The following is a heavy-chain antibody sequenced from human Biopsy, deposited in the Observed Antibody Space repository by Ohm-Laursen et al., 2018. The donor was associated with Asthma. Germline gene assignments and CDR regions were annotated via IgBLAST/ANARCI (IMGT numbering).Heavy chain of an antibody. CDR1: GYTFIGCH. CDR2: INPNSGGT. D-gene: IGHD6-13*01. CDR3: ARGQKSAGDRWFDP. J-gene: IGHJ5*02. Sequence: SVKVSCKASGYTFIGCHIHWMRQAPGQGLEWMGRINPNSGGTNYAQKFQGRVTMTRDTSISTAYMEVSRLRSDDTAVYYGARGQKSAGDRWFDPWGQGTLVTVSS. V-gene: IGHV1-2*06.